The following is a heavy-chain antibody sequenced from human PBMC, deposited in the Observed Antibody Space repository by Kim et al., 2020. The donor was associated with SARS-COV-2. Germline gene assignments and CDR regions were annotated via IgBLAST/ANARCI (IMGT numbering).Heavy chain of an antibody. D-gene: IGHD2-15*01. CDR2: ISTSSSYI. J-gene: IGHJ4*01. V-gene: IGHV3-21*01. Sequence: GGSLRLSCAASGFTFSTYSMDWVRQAPGKGLEWVSSISTSSSYIYYADSVKGRYTISRDNARNSLYLQMNSLRAEDTAVYYCVRDSCSGYSCYSGDYWG. CDR1: GFTFSTYS. CDR3: VRDSCSGYSCYSGDY.